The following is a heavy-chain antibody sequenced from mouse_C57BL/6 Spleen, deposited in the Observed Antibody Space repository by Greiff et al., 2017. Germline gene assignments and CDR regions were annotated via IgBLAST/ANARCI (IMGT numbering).Heavy chain of an antibody. CDR1: GYTFTSYW. Sequence: QVHVKQPGAELVKPGASVKMSCKASGYTFTSYWITWVKQRPGQGLEWIGDIYPGSGSTNYNEKFKSKATLTVDTSSSTAYMQLSSLTSEDSAVDYCARDTTVVAAYYFDYWGQGTTLTVSS. J-gene: IGHJ2*01. CDR3: ARDTTVVAAYYFDY. CDR2: IYPGSGST. V-gene: IGHV1-55*01. D-gene: IGHD1-1*01.